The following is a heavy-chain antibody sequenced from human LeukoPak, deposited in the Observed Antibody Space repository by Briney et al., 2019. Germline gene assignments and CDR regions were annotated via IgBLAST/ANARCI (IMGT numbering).Heavy chain of an antibody. D-gene: IGHD2-15*01. CDR2: IYHSGST. CDR3: ARESRPHLGYFFDY. CDR1: SYSIRSDYY. Sequence: PSETLSLTCVVSSYSIRSDYYWGWIRQPPGKGLEWIGSIYHSGSTYYNPSLKSRVTISVDTSKNQLSLKLSSVTAADTAVYYCARESRPHLGYFFDYWGQGTLVTVSS. V-gene: IGHV4-38-2*02. J-gene: IGHJ4*02.